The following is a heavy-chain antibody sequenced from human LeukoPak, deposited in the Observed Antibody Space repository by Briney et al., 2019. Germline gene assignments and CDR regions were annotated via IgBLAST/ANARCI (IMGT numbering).Heavy chain of an antibody. D-gene: IGHD3-10*01. CDR3: ARTYYYGSGSLDY. CDR1: GFTFDDCG. J-gene: IGHJ4*02. Sequence: GGSLGLSCAASGFTFDDCGMSWVRQAPGKGLEWVSGINWNGGSTGYADSVKGRFTISRDNAKNSLYLQMNSLRAEDTALYYCARTYYYGSGSLDYWGQGTLVTVSS. CDR2: INWNGGST. V-gene: IGHV3-20*04.